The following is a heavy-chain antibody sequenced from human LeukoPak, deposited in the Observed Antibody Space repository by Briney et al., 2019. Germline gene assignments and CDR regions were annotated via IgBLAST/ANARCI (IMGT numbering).Heavy chain of an antibody. CDR2: IWYDGSNK. Sequence: PGGSLRLSCAASGFTFSSYGMHWVRQAPGKGLEWVAVIWYDGSNKYYADSVKGRFTISRDNSKNTLYLQMNSLRAEDTAVYYCARDRASYCGGDCRLGGFDYWGQGTLVTVSS. CDR3: ARDRASYCGGDCRLGGFDY. CDR1: GFTFSSYG. J-gene: IGHJ4*02. D-gene: IGHD2-21*02. V-gene: IGHV3-33*01.